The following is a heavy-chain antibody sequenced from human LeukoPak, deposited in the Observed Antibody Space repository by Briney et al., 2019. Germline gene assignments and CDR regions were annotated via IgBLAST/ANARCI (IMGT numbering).Heavy chain of an antibody. CDR2: IYPGDSDT. CDR1: GYSFNSYW. J-gene: IGHJ4*02. D-gene: IGHD4-17*01. V-gene: IGHV5-51*01. CDR3: ARLGRNYGDYYYFDY. Sequence: GESLKISCKGSGYSFNSYWIGWVRQMPGKGLEWMGIIYPGDSDTRYSPSFQGQVTISADKSISTAYLQWSSLKASDTAMYYCARLGRNYGDYYYFDYWGQGTLVTVSS.